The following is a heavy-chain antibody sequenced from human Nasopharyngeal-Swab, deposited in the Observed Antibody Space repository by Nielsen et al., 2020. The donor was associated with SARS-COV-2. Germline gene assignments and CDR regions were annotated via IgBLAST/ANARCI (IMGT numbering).Heavy chain of an antibody. J-gene: IGHJ4*01. Sequence: GESLKISCAASGFTFSSYAMHWVRQAPGKGLEWVAVISYDGSDKYYTDSVKGRFTISRDNSKKTLYLQMNSLRADDTAVYYCARGSIAVAGTFHFDYWGQGTLVTVSS. D-gene: IGHD6-19*01. V-gene: IGHV3-30*03. CDR3: ARGSIAVAGTFHFDY. CDR1: GFTFSSYA. CDR2: ISYDGSDK.